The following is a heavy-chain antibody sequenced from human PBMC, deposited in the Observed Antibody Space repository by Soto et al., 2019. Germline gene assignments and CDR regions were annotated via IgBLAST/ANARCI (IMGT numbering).Heavy chain of an antibody. J-gene: IGHJ4*02. V-gene: IGHV4-61*01. CDR3: ARDFAYFDS. Sequence: PSERLSLTCTFAGGSFKSGSYSWSWIRQPPGKGLEWIGYVYHTGRTSYNPSLKSRVSISMDTSKNQFSLNLDSVTAADTALYFCARDFAYFDSWGQGTLVTVS. CDR2: VYHTGRT. CDR1: GGSFKSGSYS. D-gene: IGHD3-3*01.